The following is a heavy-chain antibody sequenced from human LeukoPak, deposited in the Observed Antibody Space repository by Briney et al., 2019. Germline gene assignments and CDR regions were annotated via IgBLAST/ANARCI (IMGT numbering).Heavy chain of an antibody. V-gene: IGHV1-2*02. CDR1: VYTFTGYY. J-gene: IGHJ3*02. D-gene: IGHD3-3*01. CDR3: ARDLEWLYPGGAFDI. CDR2: INPNSGGT. Sequence: ASVKVSCKASVYTFTGYYMHWVRQAPGQGLEWMGWINPNSGGTNYAQKFQGRVTMTRDTSISTAYMELSRLRSDDTAVYYCARDLEWLYPGGAFDIWGQGTMVTVSS.